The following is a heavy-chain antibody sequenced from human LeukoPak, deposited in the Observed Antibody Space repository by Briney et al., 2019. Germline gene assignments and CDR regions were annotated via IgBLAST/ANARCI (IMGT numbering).Heavy chain of an antibody. V-gene: IGHV3-53*01. Sequence: EGSLRLSCAASGLTVSSNHMSWVRQAPGKGLEWVLVIYTGGSTDYADSVKGRFTISRDNSKNTLYLQMNSLRAEDTAVYYCARGARAATGYYYYMDVWGRGTTVTVSS. CDR1: GLTVSSNH. CDR2: IYTGGST. D-gene: IGHD2-15*01. J-gene: IGHJ6*03. CDR3: ARGARAATGYYYYMDV.